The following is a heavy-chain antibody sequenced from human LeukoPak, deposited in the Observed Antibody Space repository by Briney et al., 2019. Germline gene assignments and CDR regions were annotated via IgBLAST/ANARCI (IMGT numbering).Heavy chain of an antibody. CDR1: GGSIGSFY. Sequence: SGTLSLTCTVSGGSIGSFYWSWIRQPPGKGLEWIGYIYHGGSTNYNPSLKSRVTISVDTSKNHFSLKLSSVTAADTAVYYCARGQWLPVFDFWGQGTLDTVSS. CDR2: IYHGGST. V-gene: IGHV4-59*01. D-gene: IGHD3-22*01. CDR3: ARGQWLPVFDF. J-gene: IGHJ4*02.